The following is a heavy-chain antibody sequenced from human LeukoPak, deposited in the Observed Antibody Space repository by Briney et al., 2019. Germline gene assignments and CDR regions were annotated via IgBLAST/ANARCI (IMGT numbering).Heavy chain of an antibody. CDR2: IYTSGST. V-gene: IGHV4-4*07. J-gene: IGHJ3*02. D-gene: IGHD2-21*01. CDR3: AGKLRGDFDI. CDR1: GGSISSYD. Sequence: SETLSLTCTVSGGSISSYDWSWIRQPAGKGLEWIGRIYTSGSTNYNPAFTSRVTMSVDTSKNQCSLKLSSVPAADTVVYYCAGKLRGDFDIWGQGTMVTVSS.